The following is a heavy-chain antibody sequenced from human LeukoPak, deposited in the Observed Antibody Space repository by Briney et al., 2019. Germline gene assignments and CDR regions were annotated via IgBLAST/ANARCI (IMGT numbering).Heavy chain of an antibody. V-gene: IGHV3-53*01. CDR1: GFTVSSNY. Sequence: PGGSLRLSCAASGFTVSSNYMSWVRQAPGKGLEWVSVIYSGGSTYYADSVKGRFTISRDNSKSTLYLQMNSLRAEDTAVYYCARVLRWPRGYFDYWGQGTLVTVSS. J-gene: IGHJ4*02. CDR2: IYSGGST. D-gene: IGHD4-23*01. CDR3: ARVLRWPRGYFDY.